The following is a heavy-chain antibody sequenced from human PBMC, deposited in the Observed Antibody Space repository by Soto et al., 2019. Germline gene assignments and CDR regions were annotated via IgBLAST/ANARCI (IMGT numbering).Heavy chain of an antibody. J-gene: IGHJ6*02. CDR2: IYYSGST. V-gene: IGHV4-39*01. D-gene: IGHD3-9*01. Sequence: PSETLSLTCTVSGGSISSSSYYWGWIRQPPGKGLEWIGSIYYSGSTYYNPSLKSRVTISVDTSKNQFSLKLSSVTAADTAVYYCARHFRQLRYFDGTDVRGQATKVAV. CDR3: ARHFRQLRYFDGTDV. CDR1: GGSISSSSYY.